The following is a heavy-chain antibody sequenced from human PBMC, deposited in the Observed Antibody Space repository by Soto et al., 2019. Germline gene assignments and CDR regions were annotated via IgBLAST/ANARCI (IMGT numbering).Heavy chain of an antibody. CDR3: ASHYITIYDS. Sequence: GGSLRLSCAASGFTFSSYSMNWVRQAPGKGLEWVSSITSSSSYIYYADSVKGRFTISRDNSKNTLYLQMNSLRAEDTAVYYCASHYITIYDSWGQGTLVTVSS. J-gene: IGHJ4*02. V-gene: IGHV3-21*04. D-gene: IGHD1-20*01. CDR2: ITSSSSYI. CDR1: GFTFSSYS.